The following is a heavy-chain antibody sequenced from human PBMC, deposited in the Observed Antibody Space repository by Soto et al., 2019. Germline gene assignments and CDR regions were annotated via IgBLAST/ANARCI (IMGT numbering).Heavy chain of an antibody. D-gene: IGHD3-16*02. CDR2: ISAYNGNT. Sequence: QVQLVQSGAEVKKPGASVKVSCKASGYTFTSYGISWVRQAPGQGLEWMGWISAYNGNTNYAQKLQGRVTMTTDTSTSTAYMELRSLRSDDTAVYYCARGGTPTYYDYFWGSYRPFDYWGQGTLVTVSS. CDR1: GYTFTSYG. V-gene: IGHV1-18*01. J-gene: IGHJ4*02. CDR3: ARGGTPTYYDYFWGSYRPFDY.